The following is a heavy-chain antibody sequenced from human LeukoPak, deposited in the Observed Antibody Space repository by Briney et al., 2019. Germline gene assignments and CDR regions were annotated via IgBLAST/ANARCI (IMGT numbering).Heavy chain of an antibody. D-gene: IGHD4-11*01. CDR3: ARRSEYSYFDY. J-gene: IGHJ4*02. V-gene: IGHV3-66*01. CDR1: GFTVSSNY. CDR2: VYSGGPT. Sequence: GGSLRLSCAVSGFTVSSNYMSWVRQGPGKGLEWVSVVYSGGPTYNADSVKGRFIISRDNSKNTLYLQMNSLRAEDTAVYYCARRSEYSYFDYWGQGTLVTVSS.